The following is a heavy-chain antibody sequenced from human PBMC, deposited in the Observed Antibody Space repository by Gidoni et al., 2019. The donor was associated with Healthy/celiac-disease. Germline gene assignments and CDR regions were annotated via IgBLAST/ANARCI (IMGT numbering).Heavy chain of an antibody. D-gene: IGHD6-6*01. CDR3: AKLSIAARRGKLGAGYYYMDV. V-gene: IGHV4-34*01. CDR2: INHSGST. J-gene: IGHJ6*03. CDR1: GGSFSGSY. Sequence: QVQLQQWGAGLSKPSETLSLTCAVSGGSFSGSYWSWIRQPPGKGLEWIGEINHSGSTNYNPSLKSRVTISVDTSKNQFSLKLSSVTAADTAVYYCAKLSIAARRGKLGAGYYYMDVWGKGTTVTVSS.